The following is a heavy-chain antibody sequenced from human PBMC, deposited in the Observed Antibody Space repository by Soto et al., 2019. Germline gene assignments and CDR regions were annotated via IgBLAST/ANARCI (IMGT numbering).Heavy chain of an antibody. J-gene: IGHJ4*02. CDR1: GGTFSSYA. Sequence: SVKVSCKASGGTFSSYAISWVRQAPGQGLEWMGGIIPIFGTANYAQKFQGRVTITADESTSTAYMELSSLRSEDTAVYYCASSVLRYFDWLPYFYYWGQGTLVTVSS. D-gene: IGHD3-9*01. CDR2: IIPIFGTA. CDR3: ASSVLRYFDWLPYFYY. V-gene: IGHV1-69*13.